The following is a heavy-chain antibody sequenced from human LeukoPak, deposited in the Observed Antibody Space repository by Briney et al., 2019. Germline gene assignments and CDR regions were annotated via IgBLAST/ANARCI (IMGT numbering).Heavy chain of an antibody. CDR1: GGSISSGSYY. Sequence: SETLSLTCTVSGGSISSGSYYWSWIRQPAGKGLEWIGRIYTSGSTNYNPSLKSRVTISVDTSKNQFSLKLSSVTAADTAVYYCASERDGYSTYYHYYMDVWGKGTTVTVSS. CDR2: IYTSGST. V-gene: IGHV4-61*02. CDR3: ASERDGYSTYYHYYMDV. J-gene: IGHJ6*03. D-gene: IGHD5-18*01.